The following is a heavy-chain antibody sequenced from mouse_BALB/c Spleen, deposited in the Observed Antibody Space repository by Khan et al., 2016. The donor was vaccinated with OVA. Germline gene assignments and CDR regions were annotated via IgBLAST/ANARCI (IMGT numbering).Heavy chain of an antibody. V-gene: IGHV2-9*02. CDR3: ARNRESDYFDY. CDR1: GFSLTNYG. CDR2: IWAGGST. J-gene: IGHJ2*01. Sequence: QVQLKESGPGLVAPSQSLSITCTVSGFSLTNYGVHWVRQPPGKGLEWLGIIWAGGSTNYNSDLMSRLSISKDNSRSQVFLKMNSLQTDDTAMYFCARNRESDYFDYWGQGTTLTVSS.